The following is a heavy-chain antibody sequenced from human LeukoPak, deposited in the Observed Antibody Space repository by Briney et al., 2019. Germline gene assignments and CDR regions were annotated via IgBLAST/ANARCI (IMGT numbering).Heavy chain of an antibody. Sequence: GASVKVSCKASGGTFSSYAISRVRQAPGQGLEWMGGIIPIFGTANYAQKFQGRATITADESTSTAYMELSSLRSEDTAVYYCARDGVDTAFRHWGQGTLVTVSS. J-gene: IGHJ4*02. CDR2: IIPIFGTA. CDR3: ARDGVDTAFRH. V-gene: IGHV1-69*13. CDR1: GGTFSSYA. D-gene: IGHD5-18*01.